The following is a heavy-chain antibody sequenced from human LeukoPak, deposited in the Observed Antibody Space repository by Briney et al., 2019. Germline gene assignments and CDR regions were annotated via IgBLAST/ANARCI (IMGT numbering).Heavy chain of an antibody. CDR3: AREGADGYSNWFDP. D-gene: IGHD3-22*01. V-gene: IGHV3-33*01. J-gene: IGHJ5*02. CDR2: IWYDGSNK. Sequence: PGGSLRLSCAASGFTFSSYGMHWVRQAPGKGLEWVAVIWYDGSNKYYADSVKGRFTIYRDNSKNTLYLQMNSLRAEDTAVYYCAREGADGYSNWFDPWGQGTLVTVSS. CDR1: GFTFSSYG.